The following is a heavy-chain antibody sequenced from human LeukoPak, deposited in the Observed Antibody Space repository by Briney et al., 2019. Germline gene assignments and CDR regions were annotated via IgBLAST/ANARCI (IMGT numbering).Heavy chain of an antibody. CDR2: ISGSGGST. Sequence: GGSLRLSCAASGFTFSSYWMSWVRQAPGKGLEWVSAISGSGGSTYYADSVKGRFTISRDNSKNTLYLQMNSLRAEDTAVYYCAKRSVEWLLYFDYWGQGTLVTVSS. D-gene: IGHD3-3*01. J-gene: IGHJ4*02. CDR1: GFTFSSYW. CDR3: AKRSVEWLLYFDY. V-gene: IGHV3-23*01.